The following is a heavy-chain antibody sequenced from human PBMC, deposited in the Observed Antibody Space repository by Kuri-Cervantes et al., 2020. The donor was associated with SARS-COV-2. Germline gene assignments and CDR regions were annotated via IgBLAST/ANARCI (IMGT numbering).Heavy chain of an antibody. V-gene: IGHV1-69*04. J-gene: IGHJ4*02. D-gene: IGHD6-19*01. Sequence: SVKVSCKTSGDSFSSYAISWVRQAPGQGLEWMGRIIPIAGVPNYAQNFQGRVTITADTSTSTAYVELSSLRSEDTAVYHCARETSRTSGTGYYFDYWGQGTLVTVSS. CDR3: ARETSRTSGTGYYFDY. CDR2: IIPIAGVP. CDR1: GDSFSSYA.